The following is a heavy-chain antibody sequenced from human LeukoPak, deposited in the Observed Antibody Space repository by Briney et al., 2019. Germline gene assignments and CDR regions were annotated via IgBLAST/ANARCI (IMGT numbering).Heavy chain of an antibody. CDR1: GGTFSSYA. Sequence: SVKVSCKASGGTFSSYAISWVRQAPGQGLEGMGGIIPIFGTANYAQKFQGRVTITTDESTSTAYMELSSLRSEDTAVYYCATRRGYCSSTSCYPQINYYYYYYMDVWGKGTTVTVSS. CDR3: ATRRGYCSSTSCYPQINYYYYYYMDV. D-gene: IGHD2-2*01. J-gene: IGHJ6*03. V-gene: IGHV1-69*05. CDR2: IIPIFGTA.